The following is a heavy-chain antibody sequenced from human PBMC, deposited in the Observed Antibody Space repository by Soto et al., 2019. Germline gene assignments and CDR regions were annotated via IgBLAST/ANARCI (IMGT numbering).Heavy chain of an antibody. CDR1: GGSISSGGYY. J-gene: IGHJ5*02. Sequence: QVQLQESGPGLVKPSQTLSLTCTVSGGSISSGGYYWSWIRQHPGKGLEWIGYIYYSGSTYYNPSLKSRVTISVDTSKNQFSLKLSSVTAADTAVYYCARGGPAREDGSGNWFDPWGQGTLVIVSS. V-gene: IGHV4-31*03. D-gene: IGHD3-10*01. CDR2: IYYSGST. CDR3: ARGGPAREDGSGNWFDP.